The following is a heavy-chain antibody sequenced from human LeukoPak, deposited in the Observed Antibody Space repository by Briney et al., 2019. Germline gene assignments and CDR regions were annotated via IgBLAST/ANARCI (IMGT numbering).Heavy chain of an antibody. CDR2: INHSGST. D-gene: IGHD5-24*01. CDR3: ARRRWLQIGFDY. Sequence: PSETLSLTCAVYGGSFSGYYWSWIRQPPGKGLEWIGEINHSGSTNYNPSLKSRVTISVDTSKNQFSLKLSSVTAADTAVYYCARRRWLQIGFDYWGQGTLVTVSS. V-gene: IGHV4-34*01. J-gene: IGHJ4*02. CDR1: GGSFSGYY.